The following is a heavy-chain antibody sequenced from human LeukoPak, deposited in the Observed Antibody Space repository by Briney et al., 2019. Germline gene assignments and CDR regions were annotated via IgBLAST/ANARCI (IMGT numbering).Heavy chain of an antibody. J-gene: IGHJ6*02. CDR1: GYTFTTYD. CDR3: ARTYYYDSADFRTLYGMDV. Sequence: GASVKVSCTASGYTFTTYDINWVRQATGQGLEWMGWMDPNSGNTGYAQKFQGRVTMTRNTSIRTAYMELSSLRSEDTAVYSCARTYYYDSADFRTLYGMDVWGQGTTVTVSS. CDR2: MDPNSGNT. V-gene: IGHV1-8*01. D-gene: IGHD3-22*01.